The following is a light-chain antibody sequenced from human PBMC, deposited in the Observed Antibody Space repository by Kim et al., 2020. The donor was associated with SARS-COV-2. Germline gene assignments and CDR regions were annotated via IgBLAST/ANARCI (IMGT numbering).Light chain of an antibody. CDR1: QSVGSNY. J-gene: IGKJ5*01. CDR3: QQDGDSPIT. V-gene: IGKV3-20*01. Sequence: DIVLTQSPAALSLSPGERATLSCRASQSVGSNYLAWYQQKPGQAPRLLIHGAASRATGIPDRFSGIGSGTDFTLIISRLEPEDFAVYYCQQDGDSPITFGQGTRLEIK. CDR2: GAA.